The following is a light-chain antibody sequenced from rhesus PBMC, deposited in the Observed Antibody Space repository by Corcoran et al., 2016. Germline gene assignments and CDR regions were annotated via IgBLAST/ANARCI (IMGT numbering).Light chain of an antibody. CDR3: QQYNGLPWT. CDR1: QDITSY. Sequence: DIQMTQSPSSVSASVGDRVTITCRASQDITSYLAWYQQKPGKAPQLLIYYVTTLQSGVPSRFSGSGCGTEFTLTISSLQPEDFATYYCQQYNGLPWTFGQGTKVEIK. CDR2: YVT. J-gene: IGKJ1*01. V-gene: IGKV1-25*01.